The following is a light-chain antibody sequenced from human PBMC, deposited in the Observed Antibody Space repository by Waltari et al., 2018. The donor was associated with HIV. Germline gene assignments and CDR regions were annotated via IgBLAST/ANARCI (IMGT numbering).Light chain of an antibody. J-gene: IGLJ1*01. Sequence: QSALTQPASVSGSPGQAITISCTGSRRDVGTYDYISWYQQHPGTAPKLIISDVTERPSGISKRFSGSKSGTTASLTISGLQAEDEAEYFCCSFAGSNFVFGSGTKVTVL. CDR1: RRDVGTYDY. CDR3: CSFAGSNFV. V-gene: IGLV2-23*02. CDR2: DVT.